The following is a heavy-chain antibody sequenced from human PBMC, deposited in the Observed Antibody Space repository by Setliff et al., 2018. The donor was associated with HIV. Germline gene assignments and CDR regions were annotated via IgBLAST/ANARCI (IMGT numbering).Heavy chain of an antibody. CDR3: ARVRLYNTALDY. J-gene: IGHJ4*02. Sequence: PGGSLRLSCAASGFTFSNSAMSWVRQAPGKGLEWVSTIYSGGSTYHADSVKGRFTLSRDTSKNTLFLQMNSLRPEGTAVYYCARVRLYNTALDYWGQGTLVTVSS. CDR2: IYSGGST. CDR1: GFTFSNSA. D-gene: IGHD3-3*01. V-gene: IGHV3-66*02.